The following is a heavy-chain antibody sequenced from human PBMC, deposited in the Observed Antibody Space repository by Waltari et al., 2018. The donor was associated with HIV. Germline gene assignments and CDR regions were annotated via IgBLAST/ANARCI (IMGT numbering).Heavy chain of an antibody. CDR1: GLTFSSSR. D-gene: IGHD2-15*01. Sequence: EVQLVESGGGLVQPGGSLRLSCAASGLTFSSSRMNWVRQAPGRGLELVSYISSTSNTIYYAYSVKGRFTVSRDNAKNSLSLQMNSLRAEDTAVYFCAKEVVALPHYYYYGLDVWGQGTTVTVSS. V-gene: IGHV3-48*04. CDR3: AKEVVALPHYYYYGLDV. CDR2: ISSTSNTI. J-gene: IGHJ6*02.